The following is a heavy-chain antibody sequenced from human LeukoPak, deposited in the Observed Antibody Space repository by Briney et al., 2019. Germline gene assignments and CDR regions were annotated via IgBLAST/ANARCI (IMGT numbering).Heavy chain of an antibody. CDR1: GGSISSGGYS. CDR3: ARVGDFWSGYLRTPGWFDP. D-gene: IGHD3-3*01. J-gene: IGHJ5*02. V-gene: IGHV4-30-2*01. CDR2: IYHSGST. Sequence: PSQTLSLTCAVSGGSISSGGYSWSWIRQPPGKGLEWIGYIYHSGSTYYNPSLKGRVTISVDRSKNQFSLKLSSVTAADTAVYYCARVGDFWSGYLRTPGWFDPWGQGTLVTVSS.